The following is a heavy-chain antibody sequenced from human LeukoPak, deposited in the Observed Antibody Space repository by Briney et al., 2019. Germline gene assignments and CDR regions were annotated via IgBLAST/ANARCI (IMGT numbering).Heavy chain of an antibody. V-gene: IGHV3-23*01. J-gene: IGHJ4*02. CDR1: VFTFSSYS. CDR3: VRQFAS. Sequence: GGSLRLSCAASVFTFSSYSMRWVRQAPGKGLEWVSAISGSGGSTYYADSVKGRFTISRDNGKSSLYLQMNSLRVEDTALYYCVRQFASWGQGTLVTVSS. CDR2: ISGSGGST.